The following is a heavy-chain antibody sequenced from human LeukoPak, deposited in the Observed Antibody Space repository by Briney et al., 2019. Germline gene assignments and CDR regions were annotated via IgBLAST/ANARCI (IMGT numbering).Heavy chain of an antibody. V-gene: IGHV3-30*18. CDR1: GFTFTFSIYG. D-gene: IGHD5-18*01. CDR3: AKERYRNGEIFDY. CDR2: ISYDGSNK. Sequence: PGRSLRLSCAASGFTFTFSIYGMHWVRQAPGKGLEWVAFISYDGSNKYYADSVKGRFTISRDNSKNTLYLQMNSLRAEDTAVYYCAKERYRNGEIFDYWGQGTLVTVSS. J-gene: IGHJ4*02.